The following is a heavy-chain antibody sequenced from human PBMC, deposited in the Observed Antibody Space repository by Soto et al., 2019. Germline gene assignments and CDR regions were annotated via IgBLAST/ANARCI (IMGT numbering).Heavy chain of an antibody. CDR3: ASFGGYSYGVDY. CDR1: GGSISSYY. J-gene: IGHJ4*02. CDR2: IYYSGST. D-gene: IGHD5-18*01. Sequence: QVQLQESGPGLVKPSETLSLTCTVSGGSISSYYWSWIRQPPGKGLEWIGYIYYSGSTNYNPSLKSRVTTSVDTSKNQFSLKLSSVTAADTAVYYCASFGGYSYGVDYWGQGTLVTVSS. V-gene: IGHV4-59*08.